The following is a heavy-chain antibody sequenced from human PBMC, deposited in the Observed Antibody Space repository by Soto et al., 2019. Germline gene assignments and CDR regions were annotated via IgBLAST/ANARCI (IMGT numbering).Heavy chain of an antibody. CDR1: GFTFSTYS. CDR2: ISSSSSYI. V-gene: IGHV3-21*01. D-gene: IGHD5-12*01. CDR3: ARVRYSGYVLDP. Sequence: GGSLRLSCAASGFTFSTYSMNWVRQAPGKGLEWVSSISSSSSYIYYADSVKGRFTISRDNAKNSLFLQMNSLRAEDTAVYYCARVRYSGYVLDPWGQGTLVTVSS. J-gene: IGHJ5*02.